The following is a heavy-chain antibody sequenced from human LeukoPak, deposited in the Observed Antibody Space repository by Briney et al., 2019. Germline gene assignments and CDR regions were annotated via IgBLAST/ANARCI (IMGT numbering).Heavy chain of an antibody. D-gene: IGHD3-16*02. J-gene: IGHJ4*02. CDR3: ASEAITFGGVIA. CDR2: IYYSGST. V-gene: IGHV4-61*01. Sequence: PSETLSLTCTVSGDAVSSGSYYWSWIRQPPGKGLEWIGYIYYSGSTNYNPSLKSRVTISVDTSKNQSSLKLSSVTAADTAVYYCASEAITFGGVIAGGQGTLVTVSS. CDR1: GDAVSSGSYY.